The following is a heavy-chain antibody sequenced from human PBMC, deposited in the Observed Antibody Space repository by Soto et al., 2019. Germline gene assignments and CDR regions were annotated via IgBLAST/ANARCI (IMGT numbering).Heavy chain of an antibody. Sequence: SETLSLTCTVSGGSVSSGDYYWSWIRQPPGKGLEWIGYIYYSGSTYYNPSLKSRVTISVDTSKNQFSLKLSSVTAADTAVYYCARGHEGADILTGYSWFDPWGQGTLVTVSS. CDR3: ARGHEGADILTGYSWFDP. D-gene: IGHD3-9*01. V-gene: IGHV4-31*03. J-gene: IGHJ5*02. CDR2: IYYSGST. CDR1: GGSVSSGDYY.